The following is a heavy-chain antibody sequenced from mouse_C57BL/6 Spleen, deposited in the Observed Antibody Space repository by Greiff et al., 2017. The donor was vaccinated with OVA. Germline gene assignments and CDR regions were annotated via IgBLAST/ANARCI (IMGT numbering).Heavy chain of an antibody. CDR3: AISFITTVVATDY. Sequence: EVQLQQSGPELVKPGASVKISCKASGYTFTDYYMNWVKQSHGKSLEWIGDINPNNGGTSYNQKFKGKATLTVDKSSSTAYMELRSLTSEDSAVYYCAISFITTVVATDYWGQGTTLTVSS. D-gene: IGHD1-1*01. J-gene: IGHJ2*01. CDR2: INPNNGGT. V-gene: IGHV1-26*01. CDR1: GYTFTDYY.